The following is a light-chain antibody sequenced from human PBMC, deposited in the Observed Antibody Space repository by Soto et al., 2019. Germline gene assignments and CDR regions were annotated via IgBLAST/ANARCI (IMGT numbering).Light chain of an antibody. J-gene: IGLJ3*02. Sequence: QLVLTQPASVSGSPGQSITISCTGTSSDVGGYNYVSWYQQHPGKAPKLMIYDVNNRPSGVSNRFSGSKSGNTASLTISGLQAEDEDDYYCSSYTSSTTLVFGGGTKLTVL. CDR2: DVN. CDR3: SSYTSSTTLV. CDR1: SSDVGGYNY. V-gene: IGLV2-14*01.